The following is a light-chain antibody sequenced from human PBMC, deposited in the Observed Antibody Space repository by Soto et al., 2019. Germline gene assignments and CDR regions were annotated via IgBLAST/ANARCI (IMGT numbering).Light chain of an antibody. CDR1: NIGSKS. J-gene: IGLJ2*01. CDR2: DDN. CDR3: QVWHSGVDWV. Sequence: YELTQPPSVSVAPGQTARITCGGNNIGSKSVHWYQQKPVQAPVLVVYDDNDRPSGIPERFSGSDSGNTATLTISRVEAGDEADYYCQVWHSGVDWVFGGGTKLTVL. V-gene: IGLV3-21*02.